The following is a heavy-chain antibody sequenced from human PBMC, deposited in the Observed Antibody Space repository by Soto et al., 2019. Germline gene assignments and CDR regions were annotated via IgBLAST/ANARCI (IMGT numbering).Heavy chain of an antibody. J-gene: IGHJ1*01. CDR1: DGSINRRSYY. CDR3: TRHKSSDYVQGHFQY. CDR2: VYYSGNT. Sequence: QLQLQESSPRLLKPSETLSLTCSVSDGSINRRSYYWGWIRQSPGKGLEWIGSVYYSGNTYYNPSLKSRVSISVDTSKTHFSLKLTSVAVADTAIYYCTRHKSSDYVQGHFQYWSQGTLVTVSS. D-gene: IGHD4-17*01. V-gene: IGHV4-39*01.